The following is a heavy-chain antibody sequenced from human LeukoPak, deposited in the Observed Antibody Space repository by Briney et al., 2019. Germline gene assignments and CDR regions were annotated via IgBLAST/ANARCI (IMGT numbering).Heavy chain of an antibody. CDR3: ARVGVMATIGY. CDR2: INPNSGGT. J-gene: IGHJ4*02. V-gene: IGHV1-2*02. Sequence: ASVKVSCKASGYTFTSYGISWVRQAPGQGLEWMGWINPNSGGTNYAQKFQGRVTMTRDTSISTAYMELSRLRSDDTAVYYCARVGVMATIGYWGQGTLVTVSS. CDR1: GYTFTSYG. D-gene: IGHD5-24*01.